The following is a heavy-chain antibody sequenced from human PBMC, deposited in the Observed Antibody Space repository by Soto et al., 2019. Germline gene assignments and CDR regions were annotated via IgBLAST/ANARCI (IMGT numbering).Heavy chain of an antibody. J-gene: IGHJ6*02. CDR1: GGTFSSYA. CDR3: AKSPENYYYGMDV. CDR2: IIPIFGTA. Sequence: QVQLVQSGAEVKKPGASVKVSCKASGGTFSSYAISWVRQAPGQGLEWMGGIIPIFGTANYAQKFQGRVTITADESTSTTDMEQMSLRSEDTAVYYCAKSPENYYYGMDVWGQGTPVTVSS. V-gene: IGHV1-69*01.